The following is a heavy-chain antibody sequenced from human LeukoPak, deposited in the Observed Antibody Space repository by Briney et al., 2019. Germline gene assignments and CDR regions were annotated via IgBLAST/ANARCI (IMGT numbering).Heavy chain of an antibody. Sequence: SETLSLTCTVSGGSISSYYWSWIRQPPGKGLEWIGYIYYSGSTNYNPSLKSRVTISVDTSKNQFSLKLSSVTAADTAVYYCARHDREWRLPAARFDYWGQGTLVTVSS. CDR1: GGSISSYY. D-gene: IGHD2-2*01. J-gene: IGHJ4*02. CDR2: IYYSGST. CDR3: ARHDREWRLPAARFDY. V-gene: IGHV4-59*08.